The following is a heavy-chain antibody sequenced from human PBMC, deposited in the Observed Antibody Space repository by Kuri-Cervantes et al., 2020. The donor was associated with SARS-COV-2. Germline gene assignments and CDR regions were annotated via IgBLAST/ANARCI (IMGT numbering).Heavy chain of an antibody. V-gene: IGHV3-49*04. J-gene: IGHJ4*02. D-gene: IGHD5-12*01. CDR2: IRSKAYGGTT. Sequence: GGSLRLSCTASGFTFGDYAMSWVRQAPGKGLEWVGIIRSKAYGGTTEYAASVKGRFTISRDDSKSIAYLQMNSLKTEDTAVYYCTRGSGYSGYEGFDYWGQGTLVTVSS. CDR1: GFTFGDYA. CDR3: TRGSGYSGYEGFDY.